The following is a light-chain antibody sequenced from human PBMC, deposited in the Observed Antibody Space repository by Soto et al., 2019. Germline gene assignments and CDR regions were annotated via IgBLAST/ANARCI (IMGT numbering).Light chain of an antibody. CDR2: AAS. CDR3: LHHKTCPYT. V-gene: IGKV1-17*03. Sequence: DIQMTQSPSAMSASVGDRVTITCRSSQDISTFLAWFQQKPGKVPTRLIYAASSLHSGVPSRFSGSGSGTEITLTISNLQPEDFATYYCLHHKTCPYTLGQGTKLEL. J-gene: IGKJ2*01. CDR1: QDISTF.